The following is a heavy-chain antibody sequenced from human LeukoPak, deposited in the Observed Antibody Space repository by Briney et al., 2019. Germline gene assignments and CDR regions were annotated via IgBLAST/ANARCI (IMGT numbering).Heavy chain of an antibody. CDR1: GGSFSGYY. D-gene: IGHD1-1*01. V-gene: IGHV4-34*01. J-gene: IGHJ4*02. CDR2: INHSGST. Sequence: SETLSLTCAVYGGSFSGYYWSWIRQPPGKGLEWIGEINHSGSTNYNPSLKSRVTISVDTSKNQFSLKLSSVTAADTAVYYCARGRWNDAFLTWFDYWDQGTLVTVSS. CDR3: ARGRWNDAFLTWFDY.